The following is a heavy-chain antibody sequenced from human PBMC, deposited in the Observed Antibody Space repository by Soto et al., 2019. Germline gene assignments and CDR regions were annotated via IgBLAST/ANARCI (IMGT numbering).Heavy chain of an antibody. Sequence: SETLSLTCTVSGGSISSYYWSWIRQPPGKGLKWIGYIYYSGSTNYNPSLKSRVTISVDTSKNQFSLKLSSVTAADTAVYYCARRDYLHAFDIWGQGTMVTVSS. J-gene: IGHJ3*02. CDR2: IYYSGST. D-gene: IGHD4-17*01. CDR1: GGSISSYY. V-gene: IGHV4-59*01. CDR3: ARRDYLHAFDI.